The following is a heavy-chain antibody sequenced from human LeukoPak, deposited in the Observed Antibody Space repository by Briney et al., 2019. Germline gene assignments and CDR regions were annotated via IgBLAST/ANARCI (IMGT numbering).Heavy chain of an antibody. CDR3: ARASLPYYYDSSGYPIAFDI. D-gene: IGHD3-22*01. J-gene: IGHJ3*02. CDR1: GGTFSSYA. Sequence: GASVKVSCKASGGTFSSYAISWVRQAPGQGLEWMGGIIPIFGTANYAQKFQGRVTITTDESTSTAYMELSSLRSEDTAVHYCARASLPYYYDSSGYPIAFDIWGQGTMVTVSS. CDR2: IIPIFGTA. V-gene: IGHV1-69*05.